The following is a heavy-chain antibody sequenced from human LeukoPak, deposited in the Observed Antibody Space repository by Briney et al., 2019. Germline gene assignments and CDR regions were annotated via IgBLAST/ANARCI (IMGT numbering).Heavy chain of an antibody. D-gene: IGHD3-22*01. J-gene: IGHJ4*02. CDR1: GYTFTSYY. CDR2: INPSGDST. Sequence: ASVKVSCKASGYTFTSYYMHWVRQAPGQGLEWMGIINPSGDSTSYAQKFQGRVTMTRDTSTSTVYMELSSLRSEDTAVYYCARNSGSIYPFDYWGQGTLVTVSS. CDR3: ARNSGSIYPFDY. V-gene: IGHV1-46*01.